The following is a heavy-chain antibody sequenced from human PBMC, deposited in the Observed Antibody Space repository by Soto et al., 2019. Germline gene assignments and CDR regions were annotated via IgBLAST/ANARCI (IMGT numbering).Heavy chain of an antibody. Sequence: QLQLQESGSGLVKPSQTLSLTCAVSGGSISSGGYSWSWIRQPPGKGLEWIGYIYHSGSTYYNPSLKSRVTISVDRSKNQFSLKLSSVTAADTAVYYCARGVYDFWSGNNWFDPWGQGTLVTVSS. CDR3: ARGVYDFWSGNNWFDP. CDR1: GGSISSGGYS. V-gene: IGHV4-30-2*01. D-gene: IGHD3-3*01. CDR2: IYHSGST. J-gene: IGHJ5*02.